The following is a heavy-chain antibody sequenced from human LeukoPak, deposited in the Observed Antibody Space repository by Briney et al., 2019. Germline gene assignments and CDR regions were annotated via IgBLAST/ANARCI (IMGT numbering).Heavy chain of an antibody. Sequence: GGSLRLSCAASGFTFSDYYMSWIRQAPGKGLEWVSYISSSGSTIYYADSVKGRFTISRDNAKNSMYLQMNSLRAEDTAVYYCAREGFCSSTSCPDAFDIWGQGTMVTVSS. CDR1: GFTFSDYY. CDR2: ISSSGSTI. CDR3: AREGFCSSTSCPDAFDI. D-gene: IGHD2-2*01. J-gene: IGHJ3*02. V-gene: IGHV3-11*01.